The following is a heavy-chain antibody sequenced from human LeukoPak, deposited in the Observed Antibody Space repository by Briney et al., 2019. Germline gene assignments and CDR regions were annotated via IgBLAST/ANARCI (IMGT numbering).Heavy chain of an antibody. V-gene: IGHV4-30-2*01. D-gene: IGHD3-10*01. CDR3: AYGSGSYYPGAFDI. CDR1: GGSISSGGYY. Sequence: PSETLSLTCTVSGGSISSGGYYWSWIRQPPGKGLEWIGYIYHSGSTNYNPSLKSRVTISVDTSKNQFSLKLSSVTAADTAVYYCAYGSGSYYPGAFDIWGQGTMVTVSS. CDR2: IYHSGST. J-gene: IGHJ3*02.